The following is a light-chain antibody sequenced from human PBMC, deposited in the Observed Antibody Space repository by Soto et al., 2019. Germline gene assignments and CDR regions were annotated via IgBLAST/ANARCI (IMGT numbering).Light chain of an antibody. CDR1: QTISSW. Sequence: DIQMTQSPSTLSGSVGDRVTITCRASQTISSWLAWYQQKPGKAPKLLIYKASTLKSGVPLRFSGSGSGTEFTLTISSLQPDDFATYYCQHYNSYSEAFGQGTQVDIK. V-gene: IGKV1-5*03. J-gene: IGKJ1*01. CDR3: QHYNSYSEA. CDR2: KAS.